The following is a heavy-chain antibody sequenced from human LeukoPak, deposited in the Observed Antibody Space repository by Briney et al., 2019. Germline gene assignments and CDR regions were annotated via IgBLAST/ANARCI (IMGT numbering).Heavy chain of an antibody. CDR1: GFTFDDYA. Sequence: PGRSLRLSCAASGFTFDDYAMHWVRKAQGKGLEWVSGISWNSGSIGYADSVKGRFTISRDNAKNSLYLQMSSLRAEDTALYYCAKDPFDYWGQGTLVTVSS. J-gene: IGHJ4*02. CDR3: AKDPFDY. CDR2: ISWNSGSI. V-gene: IGHV3-9*01.